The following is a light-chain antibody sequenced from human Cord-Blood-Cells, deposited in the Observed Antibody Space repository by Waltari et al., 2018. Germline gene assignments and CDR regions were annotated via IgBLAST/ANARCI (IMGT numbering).Light chain of an antibody. J-gene: IGLJ2*01. V-gene: IGLV2-14*01. Sequence: QSAHTHPGSSAGPRGQSVTSSCSATSSEVGGYNYVSWYQQHPGKAPKLMIYDVSKRPSGVSNRFSGSKSGNTASLTLSGLQAEYEGDYCCSSYTSSSTLVFGGGTKLTVL. CDR3: SSYTSSSTLV. CDR1: SSEVGGYNY. CDR2: DVS.